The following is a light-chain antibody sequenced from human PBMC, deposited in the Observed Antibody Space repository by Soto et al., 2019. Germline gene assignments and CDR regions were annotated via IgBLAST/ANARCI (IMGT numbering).Light chain of an antibody. CDR2: LSS. J-gene: IGKJ4*01. CDR3: MQALQTPLT. V-gene: IGKV2-28*01. CDR1: QSLLYRDGYHY. Sequence: DIVMTQSPLSLPVTPGEPASISCRSSQSLLYRDGYHYLDWYLQKPGQSPQLLIYLSSIRASGVPDRFSGSGSGTDVTLKISRVEAEDVGVYYCMQALQTPLTFGGGTKVEIK.